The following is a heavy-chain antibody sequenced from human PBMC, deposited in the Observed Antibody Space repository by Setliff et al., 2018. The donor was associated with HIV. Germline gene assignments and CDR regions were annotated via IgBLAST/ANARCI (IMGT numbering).Heavy chain of an antibody. D-gene: IGHD6-13*01. CDR1: GITFSSYS. CDR2: ISSSSSTI. J-gene: IGHJ6*03. Sequence: GGSLRLSCVDSGITFSSYSMYWVRQAPGKGLEWVSYISSSSSTIYYVDSVKGRFTISRDNARYSLYLHMNSLRAEDTAVYYCARDQSSSWFGFMDVWGKGTTVTVSS. CDR3: ARDQSSSWFGFMDV. V-gene: IGHV3-48*01.